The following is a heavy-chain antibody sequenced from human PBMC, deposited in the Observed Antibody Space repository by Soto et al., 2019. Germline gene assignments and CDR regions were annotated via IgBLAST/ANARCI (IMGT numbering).Heavy chain of an antibody. V-gene: IGHV1-46*01. CDR1: GYTFTSYY. D-gene: IGHD6-19*01. CDR3: ARESIAVAGSHGAFDI. J-gene: IGHJ3*02. Sequence: QVQLVQSGAEVKKPGASVKVSCKASGYTFTSYYMHWVRQAPGQGLEWMGIINPSGGSTSYAQKFQGRVTMTRDKSTSTVYMELSSLRSEDTAVYYCARESIAVAGSHGAFDIWGQGTMVTVSS. CDR2: INPSGGST.